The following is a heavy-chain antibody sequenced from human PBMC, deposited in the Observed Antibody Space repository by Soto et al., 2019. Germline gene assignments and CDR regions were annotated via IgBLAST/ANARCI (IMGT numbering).Heavy chain of an antibody. CDR3: VRVGSSVSHWGWFDP. D-gene: IGHD7-27*01. CDR2: VTTSGDTV. CDR1: GFTFSRYN. Sequence: VQVVESGGGLVQPGGSLRLSCVASGFTFSRYNIHWVRQAPGKGLEWVAYVTTSGDTVFYADSVEGRFAISRDVATNSVHLQMHSLRDEDTAVYYCVRVGSSVSHWGWFDPWGQGTLVTVSS. J-gene: IGHJ5*02. V-gene: IGHV3-48*02.